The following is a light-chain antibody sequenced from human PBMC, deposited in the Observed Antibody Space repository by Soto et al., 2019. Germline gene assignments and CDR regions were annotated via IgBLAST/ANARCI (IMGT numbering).Light chain of an antibody. CDR1: QSVSSSY. J-gene: IGKJ1*01. Sequence: EIVLTQSPDTLSLSPGERATLSCMASQSVSSSYLAWYQQKPGQAPRLLIYGASSRATGIPDRFSGSGSGTDFTLTISGLQPEDFAVYYCQQYGTSPGTFGQGTKVDIK. CDR2: GAS. V-gene: IGKV3-20*01. CDR3: QQYGTSPGT.